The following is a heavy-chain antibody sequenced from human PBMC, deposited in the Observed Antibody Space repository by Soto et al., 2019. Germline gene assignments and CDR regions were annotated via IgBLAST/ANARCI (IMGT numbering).Heavy chain of an antibody. Sequence: GGSLRLSCVASGFTFSSYGIHWVRQAPGKGLEWVAVISYDGSNEYYADSVKGRFTISRDNSKNTLYLQMDSLRPEDTAVYYCAKEITVAGDFDYWGHGTLVT. J-gene: IGHJ4*01. CDR2: ISYDGSNE. D-gene: IGHD6-19*01. CDR1: GFTFSSYG. CDR3: AKEITVAGDFDY. V-gene: IGHV3-30*18.